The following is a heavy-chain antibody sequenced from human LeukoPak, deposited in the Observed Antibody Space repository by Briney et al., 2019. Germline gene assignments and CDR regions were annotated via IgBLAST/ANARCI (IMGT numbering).Heavy chain of an antibody. CDR2: MSSGSSTL. Sequence: WGSLRLSCAASEFTFSTYSMNWARQAPGKGLEWVSFMSSGSSTLYHADSVKGRFTISRDNAKNSLYLQMNSLRDEDTAVYYCARVAETQLWLRIAFDHWGQGTLVTVSS. J-gene: IGHJ4*02. CDR3: ARVAETQLWLRIAFDH. V-gene: IGHV3-48*02. CDR1: EFTFSTYS. D-gene: IGHD5-18*01.